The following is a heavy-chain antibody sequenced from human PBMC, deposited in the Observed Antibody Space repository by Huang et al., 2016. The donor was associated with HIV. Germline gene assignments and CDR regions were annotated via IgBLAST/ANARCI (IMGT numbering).Heavy chain of an antibody. Sequence: QVQLQESGPGLVKPSQTLSLTCTISGDSIGSGGHDWSWRRQPPGKGLEWIGFIYYSGSTYHNPSLKSRVTISVDTSKNQFSLKLSSVTAADTAVYFCSRALYYHGSGSYSDYWGRGTLVTVSS. D-gene: IGHD3-10*01. CDR1: GDSIGSGGHD. J-gene: IGHJ4*02. V-gene: IGHV4-30-4*08. CDR3: SRALYYHGSGSYSDY. CDR2: IYYSGST.